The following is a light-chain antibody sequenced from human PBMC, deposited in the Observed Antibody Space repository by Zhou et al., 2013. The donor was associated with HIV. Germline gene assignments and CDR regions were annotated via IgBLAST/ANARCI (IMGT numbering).Light chain of an antibody. CDR1: HDISFS. Sequence: DIQMTQSPSSLSASIGDRVTISCRASHDISFSLAWYQQRPGKVPTLLIYAASTLQSGVPSRFSGGGFGTDFTLTISSLQPEDVATYYCQQYDSRWTFGQGTKVEIK. J-gene: IGKJ1*01. V-gene: IGKV1-27*01. CDR3: QQYDSRWT. CDR2: AAS.